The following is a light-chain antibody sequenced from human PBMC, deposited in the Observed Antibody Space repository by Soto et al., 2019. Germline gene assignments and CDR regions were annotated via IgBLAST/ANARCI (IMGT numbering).Light chain of an antibody. CDR3: QQYYSYPLT. CDR1: QGISSY. V-gene: IGKV1-8*01. CDR2: AAS. J-gene: IGKJ4*01. Sequence: IQMTQSPSSLSASVGDRVTITFRVSQGISSYLNWYRQKPGKVPKLLIYAASTLQSGVPSRFSGSGSGTDFTLTISCLQSEDFATYYCQQYYSYPLTFGGGTKVDIK.